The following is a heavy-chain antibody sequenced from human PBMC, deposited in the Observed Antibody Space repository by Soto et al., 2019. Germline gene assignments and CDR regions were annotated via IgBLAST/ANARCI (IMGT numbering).Heavy chain of an antibody. V-gene: IGHV3-53*04. Sequence: PGGSLRLSCAASGFTFSSYSRNWVRQAPGKGLEWVSVIYSGGSTYYADSVKGRFTISRHNSKNTLYLQMNSLRAEDTAVYYCAREIYDILTGYTFDYWGQGTLVTVSS. J-gene: IGHJ4*02. CDR2: IYSGGST. D-gene: IGHD3-9*01. CDR1: GFTFSSYS. CDR3: AREIYDILTGYTFDY.